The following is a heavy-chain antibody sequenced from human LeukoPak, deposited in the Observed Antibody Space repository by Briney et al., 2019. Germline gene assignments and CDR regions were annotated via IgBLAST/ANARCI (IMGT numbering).Heavy chain of an antibody. CDR2: IWYDGSNK. Sequence: GRSLRLSCAASGFTFSSYGMHWVRQAPGKGLEWVAVIWYDGSNKYYADSVKGRFTISRDNSKNTLYLQMNSLRAEDTAVYYCARGKSFTMVRDLDYWGQGTLVTVSS. D-gene: IGHD3-10*01. J-gene: IGHJ4*02. CDR3: ARGKSFTMVRDLDY. CDR1: GFTFSSYG. V-gene: IGHV3-33*01.